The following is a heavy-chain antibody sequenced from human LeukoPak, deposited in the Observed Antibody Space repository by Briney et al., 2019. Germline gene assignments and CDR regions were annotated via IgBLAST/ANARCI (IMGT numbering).Heavy chain of an antibody. D-gene: IGHD3-10*01. J-gene: IGHJ4*02. Sequence: GGSLRLSCAASGFTFSSYGMHWVRQAPGKGLEWVAVISYDGSNKYCADSVKGRFTISRDNSKNTLYLQMNSLRAEDAAVYYCATKTGFDYWGQGTLVTVSS. CDR2: ISYDGSNK. CDR3: ATKTGFDY. V-gene: IGHV3-30*03. CDR1: GFTFSSYG.